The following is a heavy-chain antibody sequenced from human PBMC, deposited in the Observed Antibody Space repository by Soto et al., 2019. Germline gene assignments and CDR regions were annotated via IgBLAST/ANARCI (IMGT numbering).Heavy chain of an antibody. D-gene: IGHD4-4*01. Sequence: SETLSLTCTVSGGSVSSYYWSCIRQSPGKGLEWIGYNYYSGSTKYKPSLKSRVTISVDTSKNQFSLKVSSATAADTAVYYFARHSNRNYGLYYFDYWGLGALVTVSS. CDR1: GGSVSSYY. CDR3: ARHSNRNYGLYYFDY. J-gene: IGHJ4*02. V-gene: IGHV4-59*08. CDR2: NYYSGST.